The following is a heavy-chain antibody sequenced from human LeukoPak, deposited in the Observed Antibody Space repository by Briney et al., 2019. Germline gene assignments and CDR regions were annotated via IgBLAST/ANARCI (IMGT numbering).Heavy chain of an antibody. D-gene: IGHD3-22*01. Sequence: PSETLSLTCTVSGGSISSYYWSWVRQPAGEGLEWIGRVYTSGSTNYNPSLKSRVTISVDTSKDQFSLNLSSVTAADTAVYYCARSSGYYYDSSGYYLPPDYWGQGTLVTVSS. V-gene: IGHV4-4*07. CDR1: GGSISSYY. CDR3: ARSSGYYYDSSGYYLPPDY. J-gene: IGHJ4*02. CDR2: VYTSGST.